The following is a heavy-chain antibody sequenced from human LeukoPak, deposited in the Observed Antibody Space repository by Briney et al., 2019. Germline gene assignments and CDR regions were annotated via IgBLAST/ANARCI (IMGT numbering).Heavy chain of an antibody. J-gene: IGHJ4*02. CDR2: IWYDGSKK. CDR3: ARYSVYSSSWYPL. CDR1: GYTFRRNG. V-gene: IGHV3-33*01. D-gene: IGHD6-13*01. Sequence: GGSLRLSCAASGYTFRRNGMHWVRQAPGKGLEWVAVIWYDGSKKYYGDSVRGRFTISRDNAKNSLYLQMNSLRAEDTAVYYCARYSVYSSSWYPLWGQGTLVTVSS.